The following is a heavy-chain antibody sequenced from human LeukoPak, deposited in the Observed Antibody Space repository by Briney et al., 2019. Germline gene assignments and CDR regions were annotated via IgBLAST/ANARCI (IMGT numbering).Heavy chain of an antibody. CDR3: AKTGQCGGDCYSRFYFDY. Sequence: GGSLRLSCAASGFTFSSYGMHWVRQAPGKGLEWVAVISYDGSNKYYADSVKGRFTISRDNSKNTLYLQMNSLRAEDTAVYYCAKTGQCGGDCYSRFYFDYWGQGTLVTVYS. CDR2: ISYDGSNK. D-gene: IGHD2-21*02. CDR1: GFTFSSYG. J-gene: IGHJ4*02. V-gene: IGHV3-30*18.